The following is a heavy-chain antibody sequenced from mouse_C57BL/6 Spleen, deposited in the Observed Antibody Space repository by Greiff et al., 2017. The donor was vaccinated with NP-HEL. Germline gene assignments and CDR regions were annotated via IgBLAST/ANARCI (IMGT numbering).Heavy chain of an antibody. J-gene: IGHJ3*01. CDR1: GYSITSGYY. CDR2: ISYDGSN. Sequence: DVKLVESGPGLVKPSQSLSLTCSVTGYSITSGYYWNWIRQFPGNKLEWMGYISYDGSNNYNPSLKNRISITRDTSKNQFFLKLNSVTTEDTATYYCASYSNYGWFAYWGQGTLVTVSA. V-gene: IGHV3-6*01. D-gene: IGHD2-5*01. CDR3: ASYSNYGWFAY.